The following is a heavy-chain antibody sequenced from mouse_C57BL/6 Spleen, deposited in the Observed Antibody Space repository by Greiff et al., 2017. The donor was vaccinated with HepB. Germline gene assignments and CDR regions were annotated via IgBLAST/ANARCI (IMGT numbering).Heavy chain of an antibody. D-gene: IGHD1-1*01. J-gene: IGHJ2*01. CDR2: INPSTGGT. Sequence: VQLQQSGPELVKPGASVKISCKASGYSFTGYYMNWVKQSPEKSLEWIGEINPSTGGTTYNQKFKAKATLTVDKSSSTAYMQLKSLTSEDSAVYYCARRTDYYYGSSFLYYFDYWGQGTTLTVSS. CDR1: GYSFTGYY. CDR3: ARRTDYYYGSSFLYYFDY. V-gene: IGHV1-42*01.